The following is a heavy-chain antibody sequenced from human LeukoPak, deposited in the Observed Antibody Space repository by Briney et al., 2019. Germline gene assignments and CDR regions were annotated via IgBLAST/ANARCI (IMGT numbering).Heavy chain of an antibody. CDR1: GFTFSNAW. Sequence: GGSLRLSCAASGFTFSNAWMSWVRQAPGKGLEWVGRIKSKTDGGTTDYAAPVKGRFTISRDDSKNTLYLQMNSLKTEDTAVYYSTTDFPYYDFWSGYYHDYWGQGTLVTVSS. D-gene: IGHD3-3*01. V-gene: IGHV3-15*01. J-gene: IGHJ4*02. CDR3: TTDFPYYDFWSGYYHDY. CDR2: IKSKTDGGTT.